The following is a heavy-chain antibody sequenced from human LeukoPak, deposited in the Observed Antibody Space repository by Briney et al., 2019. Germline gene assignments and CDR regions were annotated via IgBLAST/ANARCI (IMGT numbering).Heavy chain of an antibody. CDR2: ISANSGNT. CDR1: GYTFTSYG. J-gene: IGHJ4*02. V-gene: IGHV1-18*01. CDR3: ATDQAATNTQVRFCLD. D-gene: IGHD3-9*01. Sequence: ASVRVSCKASGYTFTSYGVNWVRQAPGQGLEWMGWISANSGNTNFAQKLQGRVTMTTDTSTSTAYMDLRSLRSDDTAVYYCATDQAATNTQVRFCLDWGQGALVTVS.